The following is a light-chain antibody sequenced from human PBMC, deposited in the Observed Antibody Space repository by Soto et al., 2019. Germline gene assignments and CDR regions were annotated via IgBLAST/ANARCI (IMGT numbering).Light chain of an antibody. V-gene: IGLV2-23*01. CDR3: CSYAGSVFYV. CDR2: EGS. CDR1: SSDVGSFDL. Sequence: QSALTQPASVSASPGQSITISCTAASSDVGSFDLVSWYQQNPGKAPKLLIYEGSKRPSGVSNRFSGSNSGNTASLTISGLQAEDEADYYCCSYAGSVFYVFGTGTKPTVL. J-gene: IGLJ1*01.